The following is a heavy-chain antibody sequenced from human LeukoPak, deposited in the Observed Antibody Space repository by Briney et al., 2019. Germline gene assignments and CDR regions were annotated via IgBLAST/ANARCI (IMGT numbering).Heavy chain of an antibody. CDR2: ISSSSSYI. CDR3: ARDALKYYYDSSGYFDY. V-gene: IGHV3-21*01. J-gene: IGHJ4*02. CDR1: GFTFSSYC. Sequence: GGSLRLFCAASGFTFSSYCMNWVRQAPGKGLVWVSSISSSSSYIYYADSVKGRFTISRDNAKNSLYLQMNSLRAEDTAVYYCARDALKYYYDSSGYFDYWGQGTLVTVSS. D-gene: IGHD3-22*01.